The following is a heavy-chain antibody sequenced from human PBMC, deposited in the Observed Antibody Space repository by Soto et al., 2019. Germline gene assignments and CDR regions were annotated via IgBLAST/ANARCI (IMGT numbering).Heavy chain of an antibody. J-gene: IGHJ4*02. CDR1: GLNYGDSA. CDR3: TRAGQWLVYY. D-gene: IGHD6-19*01. CDR2: IRSKAYGETT. V-gene: IGHV3-49*03. Sequence: GGSLRLCSTVSGLNYGDSALSWFRQAPGEGLEWVGFIRSKAYGETTAYAASVKGRFTISRDDSRSIAYLQTNSLKNEDTAMYYCTRAGQWLVYYWGQGTLVTVSS.